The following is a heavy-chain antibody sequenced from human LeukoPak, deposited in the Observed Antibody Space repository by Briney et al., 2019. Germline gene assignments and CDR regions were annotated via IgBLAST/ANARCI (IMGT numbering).Heavy chain of an antibody. D-gene: IGHD3-9*01. J-gene: IGHJ4*02. CDR1: GGSISSGSYY. CDR2: IYTSGST. CDR3: ARHADLTGEDILTGYSYYFDY. Sequence: SQTLSLTCTVSGGSISSGSYYWSWIRQPAGKGLEWIGRIYTSGSTNYNPSLKSRVTISVDTSKNQFSLKLSSVTAADTAVYYCARHADLTGEDILTGYSYYFDYWGQGTLVTVSS. V-gene: IGHV4-61*02.